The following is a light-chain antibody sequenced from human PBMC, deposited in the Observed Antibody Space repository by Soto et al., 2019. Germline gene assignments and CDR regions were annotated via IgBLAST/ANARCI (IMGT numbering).Light chain of an antibody. Sequence: EIVMTQSPATLSLSPGERATLSCRASQSIRSNLAWYQQKPGQAPRLLIYGASTRATGIPARFSGSGSGTEFTLTISSLQSEDLAVYYCQHFNDWPPRYTFGQGTKLEIK. CDR2: GAS. CDR3: QHFNDWPPRYT. J-gene: IGKJ2*01. CDR1: QSIRSN. V-gene: IGKV3-15*01.